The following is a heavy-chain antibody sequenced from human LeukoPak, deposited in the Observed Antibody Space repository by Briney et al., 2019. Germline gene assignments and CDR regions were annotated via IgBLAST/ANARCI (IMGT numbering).Heavy chain of an antibody. J-gene: IGHJ5*02. CDR1: GFTFSSYA. Sequence: GRSLRLSCAASGFTFSSYAMHWVRQAPGKGLEWVAVISYDGSNKYYADSVKGRFTISRDNSKNTLYLQMNSLRAEDTAVYYSARDALRVATSNWFDPWGQGTLVTVSS. CDR3: ARDALRVATSNWFDP. CDR2: ISYDGSNK. V-gene: IGHV3-30-3*01. D-gene: IGHD5-12*01.